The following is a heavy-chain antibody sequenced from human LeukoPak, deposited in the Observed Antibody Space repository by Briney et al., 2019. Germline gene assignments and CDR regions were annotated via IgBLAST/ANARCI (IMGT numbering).Heavy chain of an antibody. V-gene: IGHV4-39*01. CDR1: GGSISSSSYY. CDR2: IYYSGSN. D-gene: IGHD5-18*01. J-gene: IGHJ4*02. Sequence: PSETLSLTCTVSGGSISSSSYYWGWIRQPPGKGLEWIGSIYYSGSNYYYPSLKSRVTISVDTSKNQFSLTLSSVTAADTAVYYCARHRRVQVWIDYWGQGTLVTVSS. CDR3: ARHRRVQVWIDY.